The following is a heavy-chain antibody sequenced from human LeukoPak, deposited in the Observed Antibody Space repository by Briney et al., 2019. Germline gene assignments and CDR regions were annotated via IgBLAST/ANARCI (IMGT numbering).Heavy chain of an antibody. V-gene: IGHV3-53*01. CDR2: FYSGGST. Sequence: PGGSLRLSCAASGFTVSSNYMSWVRQAPGKGLEWVSVFYSGGSTYYADSVKGRFTISRDNSKNPLYLQMNCLTAADTAVYYCARALYSSGYFDYWGQGTLVTVSS. CDR3: ARALYSSGYFDY. CDR1: GFTVSSNY. J-gene: IGHJ4*02. D-gene: IGHD5-18*01.